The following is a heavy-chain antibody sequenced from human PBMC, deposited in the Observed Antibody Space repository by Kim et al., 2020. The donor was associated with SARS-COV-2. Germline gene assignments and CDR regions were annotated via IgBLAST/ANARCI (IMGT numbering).Heavy chain of an antibody. J-gene: IGHJ4*02. Sequence: ASVKVSCKASGYTFTSYGISWVRQAPGQGLEWMGWISAYNGNTNYAQKLQGRVTMTTDTSTSTAYMELRSLRSDDTAVYYCARDPAPNPYSGYDGGVDYWGQGTLVRVS. CDR2: ISAYNGNT. CDR3: ARDPAPNPYSGYDGGVDY. V-gene: IGHV1-18*01. CDR1: GYTFTSYG. D-gene: IGHD5-12*01.